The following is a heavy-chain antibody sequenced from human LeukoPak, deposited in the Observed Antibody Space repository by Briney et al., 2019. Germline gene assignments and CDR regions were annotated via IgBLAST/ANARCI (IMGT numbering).Heavy chain of an antibody. CDR2: ISGSSNYI. CDR1: GFSFSSNN. D-gene: IGHD2-21*02. CDR3: ARENIVVVTAIRDAFDI. Sequence: GGSLRLTCAVSGFSFSSNNMNWVRQAPGKGLEWVSSISGSSNYIYYADSVKGRFTISSDHAKNSLYLQMNSLRDEDTAVYYCARENIVVVTAIRDAFDIWGPGTLVTVSS. J-gene: IGHJ4*02. V-gene: IGHV3-21*01.